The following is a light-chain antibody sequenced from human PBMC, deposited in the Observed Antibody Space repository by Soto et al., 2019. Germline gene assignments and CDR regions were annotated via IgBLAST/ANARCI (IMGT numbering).Light chain of an antibody. CDR3: SSYTTTSTLV. V-gene: IGLV2-8*01. CDR1: SSDIGYYNY. J-gene: IGLJ3*02. Sequence: QSALTQPPSASGSPGQSVTISCTGTSSDIGYYNYVSWYQHHPGKAPKLMIYEVSKRPSGVPDRFSGSKSGNTASLTVSGLQAEDEADYYCSSYTTTSTLVFGGGTKVTVL. CDR2: EVS.